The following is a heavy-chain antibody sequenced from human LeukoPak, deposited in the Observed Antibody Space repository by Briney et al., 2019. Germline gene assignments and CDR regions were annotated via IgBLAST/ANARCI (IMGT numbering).Heavy chain of an antibody. J-gene: IGHJ4*02. D-gene: IGHD3-3*01. CDR3: ARGKYYDFWSGYYGVQYYFDY. CDR2: IYHSGST. Sequence: PSGTLSLTCAVSGGSISSSNWWSWVRQPPGKGLEWIGEIYHSGSTNYNPSLKSRVTISVDKSKNQFSLKLSSVTAADTAVYYCARGKYYDFWSGYYGVQYYFDYWGQGTLVTVSS. V-gene: IGHV4-4*02. CDR1: GGSISSSNW.